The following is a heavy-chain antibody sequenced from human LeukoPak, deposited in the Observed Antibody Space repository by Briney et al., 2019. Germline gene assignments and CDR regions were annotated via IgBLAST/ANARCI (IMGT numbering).Heavy chain of an antibody. CDR3: ARDPLVGANWYFDL. D-gene: IGHD1-26*01. CDR2: IYTSGST. V-gene: IGHV4-4*07. CDR1: GGSISSYY. Sequence: SETLSLTCTVSGGSISSYYWSWIRQPAGKGLEWIGRIYTSGSTNYNPSLKSRVTMSVDTSKNQFSLKLSSVTAADKAVYYCARDPLVGANWYFDLWGRGTLVTVSS. J-gene: IGHJ2*01.